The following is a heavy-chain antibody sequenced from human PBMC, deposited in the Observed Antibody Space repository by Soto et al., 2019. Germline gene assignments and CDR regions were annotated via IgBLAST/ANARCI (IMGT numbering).Heavy chain of an antibody. D-gene: IGHD3-3*02. CDR2: IMPVFATP. J-gene: IGHJ6*02. CDR3: ARDKDRQQLGGNYYYILDV. V-gene: IGHV1-69*12. CDR1: GGTFSTSA. Sequence: QVQLMQSGAEVKKPGSSVKVSCKASGGTFSTSAISWVRQAPGEGLEWVGGIMPVFATPDYAQKFQGRVTMSADESTTTAYPELTSLTTDDTAVYYCARDKDRQQLGGNYYYILDVWGQGTAITVSS.